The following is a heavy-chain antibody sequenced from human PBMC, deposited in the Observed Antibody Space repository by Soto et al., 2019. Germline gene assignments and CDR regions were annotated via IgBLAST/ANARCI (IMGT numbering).Heavy chain of an antibody. CDR2: IFSNGRT. Sequence: SETLSLTCTVSGASISSYYWNWIRQPPGRGLEWLGYIFSNGRTNYNPSVESRVVISVDTSKNRLSLKLGSVTAADTAVYYCARGGDNSPWYYSLWGQGTLVTVSS. CDR3: ARGGDNSPWYYSL. J-gene: IGHJ4*02. CDR1: GASISSYY. V-gene: IGHV4-59*01. D-gene: IGHD3-10*01.